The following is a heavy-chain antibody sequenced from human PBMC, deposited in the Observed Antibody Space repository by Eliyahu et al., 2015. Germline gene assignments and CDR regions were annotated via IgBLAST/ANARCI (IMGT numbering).Heavy chain of an antibody. D-gene: IGHD2-2*01. V-gene: IGHV5-51*01. Sequence: EVQLVQSGAEVKKPGESLKISCQGSGYSFTTYWIAWVRQMPGKGLEWMGLIYPDDSDTRYSPSFQGRVTISVDKSITTAYLQWSSLKASDTAXYYCARHRGTEYPFDPWGQGTLVTVSS. CDR2: IYPDDSDT. CDR1: GYSFTTYW. CDR3: ARHRGTEYPFDP. J-gene: IGHJ5*02.